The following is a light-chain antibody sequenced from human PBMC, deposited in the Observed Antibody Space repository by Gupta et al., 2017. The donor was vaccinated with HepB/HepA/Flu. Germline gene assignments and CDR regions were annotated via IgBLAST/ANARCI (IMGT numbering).Light chain of an antibody. CDR2: DAS. J-gene: IGKJ3*01. V-gene: IGKV1-39*01. CDR3: QQSDRTPFT. Sequence: DIQMTQSPSSLSASVGDRVTVTCRASQTISAYLNWYQQKPGKAPKVLIYDASNLESGVPLRFRGSGSGTDFTLTITNLQPEDFATYFCQQSDRTPFTFGPGTKVDIQ. CDR1: QTISAY.